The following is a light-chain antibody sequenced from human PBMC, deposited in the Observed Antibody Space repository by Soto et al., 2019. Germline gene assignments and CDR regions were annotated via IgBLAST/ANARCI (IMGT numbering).Light chain of an antibody. J-gene: IGKJ3*01. V-gene: IGKV3-20*01. CDR2: AAS. CDR1: QTLSIKS. Sequence: EIVLTQSPDTLSLSPGERATLFCRASQTLSIKSLAWYQQKPGQAPRLLICAASTRDTGIPDRFNGSGSGTDFALTINRLEPEDFAVYYCQQYDGAPLTFGPGTKVDVK. CDR3: QQYDGAPLT.